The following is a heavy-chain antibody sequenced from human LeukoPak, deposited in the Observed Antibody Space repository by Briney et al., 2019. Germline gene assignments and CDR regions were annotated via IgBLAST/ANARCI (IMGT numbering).Heavy chain of an antibody. J-gene: IGHJ5*02. CDR2: ISAYNGNT. D-gene: IGHD2-2*01. CDR3: AREICSSTSRNWFDP. CDR1: GDTFTSYG. V-gene: IGHV1-18*01. Sequence: ASVKVSCKASGDTFTSYGISWVRQAPGQGLEWMGWISAYNGNTNYAQKLQGRVTMTTDTSTSTAYMELRSLRSDDTAVYYCAREICSSTSRNWFDPWGQGTLVTVSS.